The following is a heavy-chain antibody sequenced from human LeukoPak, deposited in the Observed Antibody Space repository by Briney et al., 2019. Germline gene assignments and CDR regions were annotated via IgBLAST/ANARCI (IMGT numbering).Heavy chain of an antibody. V-gene: IGHV4-4*07. D-gene: IGHD3-16*01. CDR1: GGSISSYY. Sequence: SETLSLTCTVSGGSISSYYWSWIRQPAGKGLEWIGRIYTSGSTNYNPSLKSRVTMSVDTSKNQFSLKLSSVTAADTAVYYCARVGMETGYDYVWGSSPLYFDYWGQGTLVTVSS. CDR3: ARVGMETGYDYVWGSSPLYFDY. CDR2: IYTSGST. J-gene: IGHJ4*02.